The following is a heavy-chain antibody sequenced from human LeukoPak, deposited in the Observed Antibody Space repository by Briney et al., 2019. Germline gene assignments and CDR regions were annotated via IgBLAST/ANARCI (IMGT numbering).Heavy chain of an antibody. CDR1: GDSISNSHW. V-gene: IGHV4-4*02. Sequence: SGTLSLTCAVSGDSISNSHWWSWVRQPPRKGLEWIGEIYHGGSTNFNPSLKSRVTISVDRSNNQFSLRLTSVTAADTAVYYCARGEEHGSGTVHFDYWGQGTLVTVSS. CDR3: ARGEEHGSGTVHFDY. D-gene: IGHD3-10*01. CDR2: IYHGGST. J-gene: IGHJ4*02.